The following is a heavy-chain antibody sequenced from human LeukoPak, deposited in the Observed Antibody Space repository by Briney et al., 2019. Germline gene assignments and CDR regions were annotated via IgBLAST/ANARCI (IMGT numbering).Heavy chain of an antibody. CDR3: ATDYGGY. Sequence: GSLRLSCEASGFTFSSYWMSWVRQAPGKGLEWVANIKQDGSEKYYVDSVKGRFTISRDNGQNSLYLQMNSLRAEDTAVYYYATDYGGYWGQGTLVTVSS. V-gene: IGHV3-7*04. D-gene: IGHD3-10*01. J-gene: IGHJ4*02. CDR2: IKQDGSEK. CDR1: GFTFSSYW.